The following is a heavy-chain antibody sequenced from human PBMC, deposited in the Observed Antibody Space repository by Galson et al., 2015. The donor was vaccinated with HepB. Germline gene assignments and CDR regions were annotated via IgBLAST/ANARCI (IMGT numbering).Heavy chain of an antibody. CDR2: IIPIFGTA. J-gene: IGHJ6*03. CDR3: ASVPRGGYCSSTSCYRGNYYYYYMDV. Sequence: SVKVSCKASGGTFSSYAISWVRQAPGQGLEWMGGIIPIFGTANYAQKFQGRVTITADESTSTAYMELSSLRSEDTAVYYCASVPRGGYCSSTSCYRGNYYYYYMDVWGKGTTVTVSS. CDR1: GGTFSSYA. V-gene: IGHV1-69*13. D-gene: IGHD2-2*02.